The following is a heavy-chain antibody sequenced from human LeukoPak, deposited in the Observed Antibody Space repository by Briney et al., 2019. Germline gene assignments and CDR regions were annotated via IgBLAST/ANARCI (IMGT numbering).Heavy chain of an antibody. J-gene: IGHJ4*02. CDR1: GFTFNSYW. Sequence: GGSLRLSCAASGFTFNSYWMHWVRQAPGKGLVWVSRINSDGSSTSYADSVKGRFTISRDNAKNTLYLQMNSLRAEDTAVYYCARVGIAVAGTSDCWGQGTLVTVSS. CDR3: ARVGIAVAGTSDC. D-gene: IGHD6-19*01. V-gene: IGHV3-74*01. CDR2: INSDGSST.